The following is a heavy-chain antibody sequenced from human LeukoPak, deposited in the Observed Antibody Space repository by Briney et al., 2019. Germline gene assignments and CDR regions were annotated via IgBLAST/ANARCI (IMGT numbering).Heavy chain of an antibody. CDR3: AKDLRAAAGFIDY. V-gene: IGHV3-30*18. Sequence: PGGSLRLSCAASGFTFSSYGMHWVRQAPGKGLEWVAVISYDGSNKYYADSVKGRFTISRDNSKNTLYLQMNSLRAEDTAVYYCAKDLRAAAGFIDYWGQGTLVTVSS. CDR1: GFTFSSYG. CDR2: ISYDGSNK. J-gene: IGHJ4*02. D-gene: IGHD6-13*01.